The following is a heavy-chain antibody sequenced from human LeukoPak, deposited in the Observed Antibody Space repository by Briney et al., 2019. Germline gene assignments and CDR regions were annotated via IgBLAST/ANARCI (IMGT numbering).Heavy chain of an antibody. CDR3: ARLPGTGNYGWFDP. D-gene: IGHD3-10*01. V-gene: IGHV4-59*08. CDR1: DGSTNTFY. J-gene: IGHJ5*02. Sequence: PSETLSLTSTVSDGSTNTFYWSWIRHPPRKRLEWIGSFSYSGNTKYNPSLKRRVTISADASKSQFSLRLNSVTAADTAMYYCARLPGTGNYGWFDPWGRGTLVSVSS. CDR2: FSYSGNT.